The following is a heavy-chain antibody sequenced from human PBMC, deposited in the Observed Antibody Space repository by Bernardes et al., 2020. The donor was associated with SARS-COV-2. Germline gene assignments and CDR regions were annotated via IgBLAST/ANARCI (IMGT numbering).Heavy chain of an antibody. D-gene: IGHD2-15*01. CDR1: GFTFSSYW. V-gene: IGHV3-74*01. CDR3: ARGRDCGGGSCNGYDYYGMDV. Sequence: GSLRLSCVVSGFTFSSYWMHWARQAPGKGLVWVSRIDTDGSVTTYADFVKGRSTISRDNGKNTLYLHLNNLGAEDTAVYYCARGRDCGGGSCNGYDYYGMDVWGQGTTVTVSS. CDR2: IDTDGSVT. J-gene: IGHJ6*02.